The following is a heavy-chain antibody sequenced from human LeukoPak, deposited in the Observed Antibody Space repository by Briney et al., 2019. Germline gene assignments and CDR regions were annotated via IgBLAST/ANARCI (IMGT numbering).Heavy chain of an antibody. D-gene: IGHD3-22*01. Sequence: PGGSLRLSCSASGFTFSSYSMNWVRQAPGKGLEWVSFISTSSIYIYYADSVKGRFTISRDNAKNSLYLQMNSLRAEDTAVYYCVRVDSSGYGLHWGLDYWGQGTLVTVSS. CDR3: VRVDSSGYGLHWGLDY. V-gene: IGHV3-21*01. J-gene: IGHJ4*02. CDR1: GFTFSSYS. CDR2: ISTSSIYI.